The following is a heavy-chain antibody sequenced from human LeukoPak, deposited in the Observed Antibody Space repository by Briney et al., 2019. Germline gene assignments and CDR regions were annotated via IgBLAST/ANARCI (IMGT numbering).Heavy chain of an antibody. CDR2: IIPILGIA. D-gene: IGHD1-26*01. CDR1: GGTFSSYA. CDR3: ARRGWEWETLDY. V-gene: IGHV1-69*04. Sequence: ASVKVSCKASGGTFSSYAISWVRQAPGQGLEWMGRIIPILGIANYAQKFQGRVTITADKSTSTAYMELSSLRSEDTAVYYCARRGWEWETLDYWGQGTLVTVSS. J-gene: IGHJ4*02.